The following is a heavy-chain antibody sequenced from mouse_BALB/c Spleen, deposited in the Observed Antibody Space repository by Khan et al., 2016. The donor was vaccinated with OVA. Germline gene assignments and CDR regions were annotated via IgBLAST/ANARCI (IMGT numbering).Heavy chain of an antibody. V-gene: IGHV5-6*01. CDR3: ARPYYGNDYYAMDY. J-gene: IGHJ4*01. CDR1: GFTFSSYG. D-gene: IGHD2-10*01. Sequence: EVELVESGGDLVKPGGSLKVSCAASGFTFSSYGMSWVRQTPDKRLEWVATISSGGRYTYFPDSVKGRFTISRDNAKNTLYLQMSSLKSEDTAMYYCARPYYGNDYYAMDYWGQGTSVTVSS. CDR2: ISSGGRYT.